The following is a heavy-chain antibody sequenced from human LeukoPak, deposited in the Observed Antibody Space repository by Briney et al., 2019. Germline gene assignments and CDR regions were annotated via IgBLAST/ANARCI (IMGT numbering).Heavy chain of an antibody. CDR2: INPRGGST. J-gene: IGHJ4*02. D-gene: IGHD3-22*01. CDR3: ARDPTVYYDSSGYIDY. Sequence: GASVKVSCKASGYTFTSYFMYWVRQAPGQGLEWMGLINPRGGSTSYAQKFQGRVTMTRDMSTSTVYMELSSLRSEDTAVYYCARDPTVYYDSSGYIDYWGQGTLVTVSS. CDR1: GYTFTSYF. V-gene: IGHV1-46*01.